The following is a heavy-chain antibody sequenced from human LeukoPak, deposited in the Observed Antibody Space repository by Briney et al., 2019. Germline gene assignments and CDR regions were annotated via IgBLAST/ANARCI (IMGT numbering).Heavy chain of an antibody. CDR1: GGSFSGYY. CDR2: INHSGST. D-gene: IGHD3-10*01. CDR3: AGVPYYGSGSYYNRNWFDP. Sequence: SETLSLTCAVYGGSFSGYYWSWIRQPPGKGLEWIREINHSGSTNYNPSLKSRVTISVDTSKNQFSLKLSSVTAADTAVYYCAGVPYYGSGSYYNRNWFDPWGQGTLVTVSS. J-gene: IGHJ5*02. V-gene: IGHV4-34*01.